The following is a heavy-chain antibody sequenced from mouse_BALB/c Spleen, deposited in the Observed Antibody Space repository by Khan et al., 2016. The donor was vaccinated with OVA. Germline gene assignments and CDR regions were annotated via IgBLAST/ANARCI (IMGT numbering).Heavy chain of an antibody. D-gene: IGHD2-1*01. CDR1: GYSFTNYY. V-gene: IGHV1S56*01. J-gene: IGHJ3*01. CDR2: IYPGNVNT. Sequence: QVQLKESGPEVVKPGASVRISCKASGYSFTNYYINWVKQRPGQGLEWIGWIYPGNVNTKYNENFKGKATLTADKSSSTTYMQLSSLTSEDSAVYICAREGDYGNYRDWFAYWGQGTLVTVSA. CDR3: AREGDYGNYRDWFAY.